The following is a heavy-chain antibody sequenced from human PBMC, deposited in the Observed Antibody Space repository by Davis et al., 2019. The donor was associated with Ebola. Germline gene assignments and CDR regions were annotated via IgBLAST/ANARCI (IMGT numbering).Heavy chain of an antibody. CDR2: ISYDGSNK. J-gene: IGHJ6*02. V-gene: IGHV3-30*04. CDR3: ARSYSSGWYHYYYYGMDV. Sequence: GESLKISCAASGFTFSSYAMHWVRQAPGKGLEWVAVISYDGSNKYYADSVKGRFTISRDNSKNTLYLQMNSLRAEDTAVYYCARSYSSGWYHYYYYGMDVWGQGTTVTVSS. D-gene: IGHD6-19*01. CDR1: GFTFSSYA.